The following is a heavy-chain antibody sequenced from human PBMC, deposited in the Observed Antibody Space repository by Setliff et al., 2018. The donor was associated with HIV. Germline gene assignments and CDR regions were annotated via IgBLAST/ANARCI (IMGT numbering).Heavy chain of an antibody. Sequence: GGSLRLSCAASGFTFSSYGMHWVRQAPGKGLEWVSSISSRSSTIYYADSVKGRFTISRDNARSALYLQMNSLRAEDTAVYYCAREGRVREVGETIQYYNYMDVWGKGTTVTVSS. D-gene: IGHD1-26*01. CDR3: AREGRVREVGETIQYYNYMDV. CDR1: GFTFSSYG. V-gene: IGHV3-48*01. J-gene: IGHJ6*03. CDR2: ISSRSSTI.